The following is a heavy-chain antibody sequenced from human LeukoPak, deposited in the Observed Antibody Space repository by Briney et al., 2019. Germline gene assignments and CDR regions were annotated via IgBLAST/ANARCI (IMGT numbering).Heavy chain of an antibody. CDR1: GFSFSSYA. Sequence: GGSLRLSCAASGFSFSSYAMSWVRQAPGKGLEWVSAISKSGDSTFYADSVKGRFTISRDNSQNTLYVQMNSLRAEDTAVYYCARDREWLHDYWGQGTLVTVSS. CDR3: ARDREWLHDY. J-gene: IGHJ4*02. V-gene: IGHV3-23*01. CDR2: ISKSGDST. D-gene: IGHD5-12*01.